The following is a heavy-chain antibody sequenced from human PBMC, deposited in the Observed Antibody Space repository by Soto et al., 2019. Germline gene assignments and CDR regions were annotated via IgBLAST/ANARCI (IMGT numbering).Heavy chain of an antibody. CDR2: ISSSSSYI. CDR3: ANLLGAARAPYYFDY. Sequence: GGSLRFSCAASGFTFSSYSMNWVRQAPGKGLEWVSSISSSSSYIYYADSVKGRFTISRDNAKNSLYLQMNSLRAEDTAVYYCANLLGAARAPYYFDYWGQGTLVTVSS. CDR1: GFTFSSYS. D-gene: IGHD3-16*01. V-gene: IGHV3-21*01. J-gene: IGHJ4*02.